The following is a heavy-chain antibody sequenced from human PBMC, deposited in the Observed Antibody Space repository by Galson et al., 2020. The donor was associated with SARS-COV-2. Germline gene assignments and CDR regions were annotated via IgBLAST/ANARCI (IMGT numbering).Heavy chain of an antibody. CDR2: IIPIFGTA. D-gene: IGHD3-3*01. CDR1: GGTFSSYA. Sequence: KISCKASGGTFSSYAISWVRQAPGQGLEWMGGIIPIFGTANYAQKFQGRVTITADKSTSTAYMELSSLRSEDTAVYYCARGFLPRAFWSGYYEKQPYYYYGMDVWGQGTTVTVSS. V-gene: IGHV1-69*06. CDR3: ARGFLPRAFWSGYYEKQPYYYYGMDV. J-gene: IGHJ6*02.